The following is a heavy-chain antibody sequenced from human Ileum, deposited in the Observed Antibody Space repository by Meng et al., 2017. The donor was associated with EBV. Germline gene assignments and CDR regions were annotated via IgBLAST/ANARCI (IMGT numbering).Heavy chain of an antibody. V-gene: IGHV1-2*06. CDR3: ARGKSGSYSLDY. D-gene: IGHD3-10*01. CDR1: GYTFTGYY. Sequence: QVELGQSGAEVEKPGASVKVSCKASGYTFTGYYMHWVRHAPGQGLEWMGRINPNTGGTNYAQNFQGRVTMTRDTSITTAYMELSRLRSADTAMYYCARGKSGSYSLDYWGQGTLVTVSS. CDR2: INPNTGGT. J-gene: IGHJ4*02.